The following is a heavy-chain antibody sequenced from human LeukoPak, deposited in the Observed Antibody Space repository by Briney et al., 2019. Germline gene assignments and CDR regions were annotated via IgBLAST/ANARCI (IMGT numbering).Heavy chain of an antibody. CDR3: ARVTSSGWLFDY. J-gene: IGHJ4*02. CDR2: IYYSGST. V-gene: IGHV4-59*01. CDR1: GGSISSSY. Sequence: PSETLSLTCTVSGGSISSSYWSWIRQPPGKGLEWIGYIYYSGSTNYNPSLKSRVTMSLDTSKNQFSLKLSSVTAADTAVYYCARVTSSGWLFDYWGQGTLVTVSS. D-gene: IGHD6-19*01.